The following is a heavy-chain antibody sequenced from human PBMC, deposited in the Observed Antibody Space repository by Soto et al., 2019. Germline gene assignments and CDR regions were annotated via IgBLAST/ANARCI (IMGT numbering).Heavy chain of an antibody. J-gene: IGHJ5*02. V-gene: IGHV3-23*01. D-gene: IGHD6-13*01. Sequence: GGSLRLSCAASGFTFSSYAMSWVRQAPGKGLEWVSAISGSGGGTYYADSVKGRFTISRDNSKNTLYLQMNSLRAEDTAVYYCAKDLSRLKVAAGLNWFDPWGQGTLVTVSS. CDR1: GFTFSSYA. CDR2: ISGSGGGT. CDR3: AKDLSRLKVAAGLNWFDP.